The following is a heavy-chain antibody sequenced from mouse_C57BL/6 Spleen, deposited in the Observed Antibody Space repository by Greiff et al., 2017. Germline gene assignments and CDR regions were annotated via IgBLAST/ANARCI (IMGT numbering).Heavy chain of an antibody. J-gene: IGHJ3*01. V-gene: IGHV1-61*01. CDR3: ARDGDYYGSSYTFAY. Sequence: QVQLQQPGAELVRPGSSVKLSCKASGYTFTSYWMDWVKQRPGQGLEWIGKIYPSDSETHYNQKFTDKATLTVDKSSSTAYMQLSSLTSEDSAVYYCARDGDYYGSSYTFAYWGQGTLVTVSA. D-gene: IGHD1-1*01. CDR2: IYPSDSET. CDR1: GYTFTSYW.